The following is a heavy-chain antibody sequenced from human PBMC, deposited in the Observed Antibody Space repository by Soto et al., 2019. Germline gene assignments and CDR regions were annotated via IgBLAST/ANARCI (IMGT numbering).Heavy chain of an antibody. V-gene: IGHV2-5*02. J-gene: IGHJ4*02. CDR1: GFSLSTTEVG. Sequence: SGPTLVNPTQTLTLTCTFSGFSLSTTEVGVGWIRQPPGKALEWLALIYWDDDKRYSPSLKSRLTITEDTSKNQVVLTMTNMDPVDTATYYCAHRFDWYYFDYWGQGTLVTVSS. CDR3: AHRFDWYYFDY. D-gene: IGHD3-9*01. CDR2: IYWDDDK.